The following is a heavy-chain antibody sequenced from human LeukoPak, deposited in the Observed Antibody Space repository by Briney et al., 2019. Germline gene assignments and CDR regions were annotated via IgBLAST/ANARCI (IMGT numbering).Heavy chain of an antibody. CDR3: ASLYCSRGSCAFDV. V-gene: IGHV3-66*01. J-gene: IGHJ5*02. CDR2: IYSGGST. Sequence: GGSLRLSCAASGFTVSANYMSWVRQSPGKGLEWVSIIYSGGSTDYADSVKGRFTISKDNSKNTMFLQMNILRAEDTAMYYCASLYCSRGSCAFDVWGQGTLVTVSP. D-gene: IGHD2-15*01. CDR1: GFTVSANY.